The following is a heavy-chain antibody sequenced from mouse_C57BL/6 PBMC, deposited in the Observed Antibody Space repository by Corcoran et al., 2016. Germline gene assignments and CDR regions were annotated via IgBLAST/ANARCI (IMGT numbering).Heavy chain of an antibody. J-gene: IGHJ2*01. Sequence: QVQLKQSGAELVRPGASVKLSCKASGYTFTDYYINWVKKRPGQGLEWIARIYPGRGNTYYNEKLKGKATLTAEKSSSTSYMQLSSLTSEDSAVYFCARWGTGSSYGYWGQGTTLTVSS. V-gene: IGHV1-76*01. CDR1: GYTFTDYY. CDR3: ARWGTGSSYGY. D-gene: IGHD1-1*01. CDR2: IYPGRGNT.